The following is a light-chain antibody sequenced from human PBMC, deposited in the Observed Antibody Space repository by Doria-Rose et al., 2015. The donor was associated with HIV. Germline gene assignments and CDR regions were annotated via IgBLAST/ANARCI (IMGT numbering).Light chain of an antibody. CDR1: QSFSSTY. CDR3: HQYGTSWT. V-gene: IGKV3-20*01. CDR2: DGS. Sequence: EIVLTPSPGTLSLSPGERATLSCSASQSFSSTYLAWYQQKPGQALSLLIYDGSTRATCIPDRISASGSGTDFTLTINRLEPEDFALYYCHQYGTSWTFGQGTKVEI. J-gene: IGKJ1*01.